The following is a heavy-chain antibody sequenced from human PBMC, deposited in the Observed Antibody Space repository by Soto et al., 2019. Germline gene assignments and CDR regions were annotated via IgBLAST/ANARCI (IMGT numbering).Heavy chain of an antibody. V-gene: IGHV3-48*02. J-gene: IGHJ4*02. D-gene: IGHD3-3*01. CDR3: ARDTQDDFWSGEYRDY. Sequence: EVQLVESGGGLVQPGGSLRLSCAASGFTFSSYSMNWVRQAPGKGLEWVSYISSSSSTIYYADSVKGRFTISRDNAKNSLYLQMNSLRDEDTAVYYCARDTQDDFWSGEYRDYWGQGTLVTVSS. CDR2: ISSSSSTI. CDR1: GFTFSSYS.